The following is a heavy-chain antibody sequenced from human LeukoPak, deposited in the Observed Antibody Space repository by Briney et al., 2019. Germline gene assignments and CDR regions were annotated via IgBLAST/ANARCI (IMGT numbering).Heavy chain of an antibody. CDR2: LRYDGSNK. CDR1: GFTFSSYG. Sequence: GGSLRLSCTASGFTFSSYGMHWVRQAPGKGLEWVAFLRYDGSNKYYADSVKGRFTISRDNSKNTLYLQMNSLRAEDTAVYYCAKDLERFGELLQFDYWGQGTLVTVSS. CDR3: AKDLERFGELLQFDY. V-gene: IGHV3-30*02. J-gene: IGHJ4*02. D-gene: IGHD3-10*01.